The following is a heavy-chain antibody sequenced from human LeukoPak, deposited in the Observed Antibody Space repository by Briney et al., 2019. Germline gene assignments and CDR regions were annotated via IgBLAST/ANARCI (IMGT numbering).Heavy chain of an antibody. D-gene: IGHD3-10*01. CDR3: AKASGSGSYYPDY. J-gene: IGHJ4*02. CDR1: GFTFSSYG. V-gene: IGHV3-30*18. CDR2: ISYDGSNK. Sequence: GGSLRLSCAASGFTFSSYGMHWVRQAPGKGLEWGAVISYDGSNKYYADSVKGRFTISRDNSKNTLYLQMNSLRAEDTAVYYCAKASGSGSYYPDYWGQGTLVTVSS.